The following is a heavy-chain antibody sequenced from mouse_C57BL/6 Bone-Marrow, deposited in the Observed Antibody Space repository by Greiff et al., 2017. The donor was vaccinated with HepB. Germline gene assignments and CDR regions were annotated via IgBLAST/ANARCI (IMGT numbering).Heavy chain of an antibody. V-gene: IGHV3-6*01. J-gene: IGHJ2*01. Sequence: ESGPGLVKPSQSLSLTCSVTGYSITSGYYWNWIRQFPGNKLEWMGYISYDGSNNYNPSLKNRISITRDTSKNQFFLKLNSVTTEDTATYYCAREPPYYPLDYWGQGTTLTVSS. CDR3: AREPPYYPLDY. D-gene: IGHD1-1*01. CDR2: ISYDGSN. CDR1: GYSITSGYY.